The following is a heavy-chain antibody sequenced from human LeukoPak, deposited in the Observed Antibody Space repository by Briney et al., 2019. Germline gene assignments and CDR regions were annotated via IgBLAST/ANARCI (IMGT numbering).Heavy chain of an antibody. D-gene: IGHD3-3*01. CDR3: ARARSGVYPGRYYYYYYMDV. V-gene: IGHV3-7*01. CDR1: GFTFSSYR. CDR2: IKQDGSEK. J-gene: IGHJ6*03. Sequence: PGGSLRLSCAASGFTFSSYRMSWVRQAPGKGLEWVANIKQDGSEKYYVDSVKGRFTISRDNAKNSLYLQMNSLRAEDTAVYYCARARSGVYPGRYYYYYYMDVWGKGTTVTVSS.